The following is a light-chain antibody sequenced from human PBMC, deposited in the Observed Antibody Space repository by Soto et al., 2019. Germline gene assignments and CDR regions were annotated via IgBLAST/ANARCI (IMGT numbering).Light chain of an antibody. V-gene: IGKV1-13*02. CDR3: QQFNSYPIT. CDR1: QGIRGA. J-gene: IGKJ5*01. CDR2: DVS. Sequence: AIQLTQSPSSLSASVGDRVPITCRAGQGIRGALAWYQQRPGKPPKMLIYDVSKLERGVPSRFSGSDSGTHFTLTISSLQAEDFATYYCQQFNSYPITSGQGTRLEIK.